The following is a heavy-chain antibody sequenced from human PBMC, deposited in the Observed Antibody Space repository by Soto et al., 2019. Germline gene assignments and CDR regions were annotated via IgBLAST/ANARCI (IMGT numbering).Heavy chain of an antibody. Sequence: EVQLVESGGGLVQPGGSLRLSCAASGFTFRSYWMSWVRQTPGKGLEWVANIKQDGSENYYVDSVKGRFTISRDNPENSLYLQMKSLRVDDTAVYYCANMDYGDYGTGAFDIWGQGTMVTVSS. J-gene: IGHJ3*02. D-gene: IGHD4-17*01. CDR1: GFTFRSYW. V-gene: IGHV3-7*01. CDR2: IKQDGSEN. CDR3: ANMDYGDYGTGAFDI.